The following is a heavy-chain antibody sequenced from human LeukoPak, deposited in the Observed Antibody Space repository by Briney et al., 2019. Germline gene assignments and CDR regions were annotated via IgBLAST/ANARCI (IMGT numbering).Heavy chain of an antibody. Sequence: GESLKVSCKGSGYTFTNYWIAWVRQKPGKGLEWMGIIYPGDSDTRYSPSFQGQVTISVDRSISTASLQWDSLKASDTAMYYCARSHCGSTSCPFDFWGQGTLVTVSS. CDR2: IYPGDSDT. D-gene: IGHD2-2*01. CDR3: ARSHCGSTSCPFDF. CDR1: GYTFTNYW. J-gene: IGHJ4*02. V-gene: IGHV5-51*01.